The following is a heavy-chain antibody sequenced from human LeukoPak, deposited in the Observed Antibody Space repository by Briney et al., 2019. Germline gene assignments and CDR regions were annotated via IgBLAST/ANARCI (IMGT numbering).Heavy chain of an antibody. CDR1: GYTFTGYY. J-gene: IGHJ4*02. V-gene: IGHV1-2*02. D-gene: IGHD3-16*02. Sequence: ASVKVSCKASGYTFTGYYIHWVRQAPGQGLEWLGWINPYSGATNCAQKFQARVTMTRDTSTVTAYMELSRLTSDDTAVYYCARDVIMGTYDYWGQGTLVAVSS. CDR2: INPYSGAT. CDR3: ARDVIMGTYDY.